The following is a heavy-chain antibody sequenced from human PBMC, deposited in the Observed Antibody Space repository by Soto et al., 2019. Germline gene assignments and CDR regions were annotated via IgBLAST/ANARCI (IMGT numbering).Heavy chain of an antibody. D-gene: IGHD5-12*01. J-gene: IGHJ4*02. CDR3: ARLVSVYSGHDWDY. Sequence: QLQLQESGPGLVKPSETLSLTCTVSGGSISRSSYYWGWIRQPPGKGLEWIGSVYYSGSTYYNPSLTSRVTLSADTSKHPFALQLSSMTAADTAVYYCARLVSVYSGHDWDYWGQGTLVTVSS. CDR1: GGSISRSSYY. CDR2: VYYSGST. V-gene: IGHV4-39*01.